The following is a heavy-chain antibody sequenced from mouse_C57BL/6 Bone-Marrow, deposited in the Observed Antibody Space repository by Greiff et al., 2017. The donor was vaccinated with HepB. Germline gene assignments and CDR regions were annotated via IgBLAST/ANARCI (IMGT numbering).Heavy chain of an antibody. V-gene: IGHV1-81*01. CDR3: ARSALWYLFAY. Sequence: VQLQESGAELARPGASVKLSCKASGYTFTSYGISWVKQRTGQGLEWIGEIYPRSGNTYYNEKFKGKATLTADKSSSTAYMQLSSLTSEDSAVYFCARSALWYLFAYWGQGTLVTVSA. CDR2: IYPRSGNT. J-gene: IGHJ3*01. D-gene: IGHD2-1*01. CDR1: GYTFTSYG.